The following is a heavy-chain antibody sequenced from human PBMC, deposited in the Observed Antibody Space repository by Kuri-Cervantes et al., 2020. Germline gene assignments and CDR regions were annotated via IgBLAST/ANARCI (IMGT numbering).Heavy chain of an antibody. CDR3: ARGRSPFDY. V-gene: IGHV4-34*01. Sequence: SQTRSLTCAVYGGSFSGYYWSWIRQPPGKGLEWIGEINHSGSTNYNPSLKSRVTISVDTSKNQFSLKLSAVTAADTAVYYCARGRSPFDYWSQGTLVTVSS. CDR2: INHSGST. J-gene: IGHJ4*02. CDR1: GGSFSGYY.